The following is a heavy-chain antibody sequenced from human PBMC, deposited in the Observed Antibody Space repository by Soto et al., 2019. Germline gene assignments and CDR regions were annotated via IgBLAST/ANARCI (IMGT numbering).Heavy chain of an antibody. V-gene: IGHV1-45*02. Sequence: QMPLVQSGAEVMKTGSSMKVSCKASGYTFTYRYLHWVRQAPGQALEWMGCITCPNGDTHYAQKYHNRDTITRDRSMSTAYLEASSLSSDDTAVYFCANPGAYGGSSYDKDVWGQGTTVTVSS. CDR1: GYTFTYRY. J-gene: IGHJ6*02. D-gene: IGHD4-17*01. CDR3: ANPGAYGGSSYDKDV. CDR2: ITCPNGDT.